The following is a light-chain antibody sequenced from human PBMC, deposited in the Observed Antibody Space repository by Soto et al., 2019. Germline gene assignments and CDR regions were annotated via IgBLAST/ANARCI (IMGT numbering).Light chain of an antibody. CDR1: QSVSSSY. V-gene: IGKV3-20*01. Sequence: EIVLTQSPGTLSLSPGERATLSCRASQSVSSSYLAWYQQKPGQAPRLVIYTASSRATGIPDRFSGSGSGTDFSLTISRLEPEDFAVYYCQQYGSSPLTFGQGTKVDIK. J-gene: IGKJ1*01. CDR3: QQYGSSPLT. CDR2: TAS.